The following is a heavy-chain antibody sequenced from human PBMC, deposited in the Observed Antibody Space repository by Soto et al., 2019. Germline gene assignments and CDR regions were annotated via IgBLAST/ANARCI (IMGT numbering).Heavy chain of an antibody. D-gene: IGHD2-15*01. CDR2: INPSSGET. Sequence: GASVKVSFKASGYTFIDYFIQWLRQAPGQGLEWMGWINPSSGETTYAQKFQGRVTMTRDTSISTAYMDLITLRSDDTAIYYCVRGLKWSDLDYWGKGTPVTVSS. CDR3: VRGLKWSDLDY. V-gene: IGHV1-2*02. CDR1: GYTFIDYF. J-gene: IGHJ4*02.